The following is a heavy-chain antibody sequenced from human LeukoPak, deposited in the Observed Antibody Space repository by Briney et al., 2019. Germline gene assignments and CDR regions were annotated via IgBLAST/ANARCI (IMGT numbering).Heavy chain of an antibody. V-gene: IGHV4-59*01. Sequence: SETLSLTCTVSGGSISSYYWNWIRQPPGKGLELVGYIYYSGSTDYNTSLKSRVTISVDTSKNQFSLNLSSVTAADTAVYYCARFPRTGYSSGWYGGYFAYWGQGTLVTVSS. J-gene: IGHJ4*02. CDR1: GGSISSYY. D-gene: IGHD6-19*01. CDR3: ARFPRTGYSSGWYGGYFAY. CDR2: IYYSGST.